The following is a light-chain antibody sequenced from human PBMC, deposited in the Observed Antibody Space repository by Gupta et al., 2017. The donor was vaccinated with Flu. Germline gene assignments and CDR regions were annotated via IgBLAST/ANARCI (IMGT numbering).Light chain of an antibody. CDR2: DVT. CDR3: CASASSYNL. V-gene: IGLV2-11*01. J-gene: IGLJ2*01. CDR1: SSDVDGYNY. Sequence: HSALTQPRSVSGSPGQTATISCTGTSSDVDGYNYDYWYQQHPGKLPIHVINDVTTRPPEVPVRFSGSETGNTASLTIAEVQAEDEADYYVCASASSYNLFGGGTKLTVL.